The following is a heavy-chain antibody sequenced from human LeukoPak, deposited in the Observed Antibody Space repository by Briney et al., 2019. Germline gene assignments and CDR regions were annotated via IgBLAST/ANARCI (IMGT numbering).Heavy chain of an antibody. V-gene: IGHV3-30-3*01. CDR3: AGGYYDSSGYHDAFDI. D-gene: IGHD3-22*01. CDR1: GFTFSSYA. CDR2: ISYDGSNK. Sequence: GGSLRLSCAASGFTFSSYAMHWVRQAPGKGLEWAAVISYDGSNKYYADSVKGRFTISRDNSKNTLYLQMNSLRAEDTAVYYCAGGYYDSSGYHDAFDIWGQGTMVTVSS. J-gene: IGHJ3*02.